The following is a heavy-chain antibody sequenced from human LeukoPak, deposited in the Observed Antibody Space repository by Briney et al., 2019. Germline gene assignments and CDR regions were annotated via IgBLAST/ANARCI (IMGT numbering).Heavy chain of an antibody. V-gene: IGHV3-11*04. D-gene: IGHD4-17*01. CDR1: GFTFSDYY. J-gene: IGHJ5*02. Sequence: GGSLRLSCAASGFTFSDYYMSWIRQAPGKGLEWVSYISSSGSTIYYADSVKGRFTISRDNAKNSLYLQMNSLRAEDTAVYYCARAGTTMTNNWFDPWGQGTLVTVSS. CDR2: ISSSGSTI. CDR3: ARAGTTMTNNWFDP.